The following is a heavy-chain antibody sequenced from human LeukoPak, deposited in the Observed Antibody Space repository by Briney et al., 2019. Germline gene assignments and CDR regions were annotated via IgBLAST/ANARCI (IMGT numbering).Heavy chain of an antibody. D-gene: IGHD3-10*01. CDR1: GFIVSSNY. J-gene: IGHJ4*02. CDR2: IYSGGST. CDR3: AKDEGVVLSTSFDFGH. V-gene: IGHV3-53*01. Sequence: PGGSLRLSCAASGFIVSSNYMSWVRQAPGKGLEWVSVIYSGGSTYYADSVKGRFTISRDNFRNTLSLQMNSPRPDDTAIYYCAKDEGVVLSTSFDFGHWGQGTLVAVSS.